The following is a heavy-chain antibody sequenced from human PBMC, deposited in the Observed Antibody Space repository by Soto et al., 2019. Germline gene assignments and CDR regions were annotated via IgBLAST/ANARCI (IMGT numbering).Heavy chain of an antibody. CDR2: INHSGST. V-gene: IGHV4-34*01. D-gene: IGHD3-10*01. J-gene: IGHJ5*02. CDR1: GGSFSGYY. Sequence: SETLSLTCAVYGGSFSGYYWSWIRQPPGKGLEWIGEINHSGSTNYNPSLKSRVTISVDTSKNQFSLKLSSVTAADTAVYYCARVLGLNNWFGPWGQGTLVTVCS. CDR3: ARVLGLNNWFGP.